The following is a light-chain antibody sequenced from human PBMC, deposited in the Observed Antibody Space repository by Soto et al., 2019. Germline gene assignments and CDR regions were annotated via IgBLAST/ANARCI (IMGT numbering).Light chain of an antibody. CDR1: SGHSNYD. CDR2: LSSDGRH. V-gene: IGLV4-69*01. J-gene: IGLJ3*02. Sequence: QTVVTQSPSASASLGASVKLTCTLSSGHSNYDIAWHQQQPEKGPRYLMKLSSDGRHFKGDGIPDRFSGSSSGAERYLTISSLQSEDEADYYCQTWGTGYWLFGGGTKLTVL. CDR3: QTWGTGYWL.